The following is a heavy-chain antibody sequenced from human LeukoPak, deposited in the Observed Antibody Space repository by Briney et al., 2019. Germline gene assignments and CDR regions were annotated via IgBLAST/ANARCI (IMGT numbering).Heavy chain of an antibody. Sequence: ASVKVSCKASGYTFTSYDINWVRQATGQGLEWMGWMNPNSGNTGYAQKFQGRVTMTRNTSISTAYMELSSLRSEDTAVYYCASPGIYDILTGCSQSGGYWGQGTLVTVSS. D-gene: IGHD3-9*01. CDR3: ASPGIYDILTGCSQSGGY. J-gene: IGHJ4*02. V-gene: IGHV1-8*01. CDR2: MNPNSGNT. CDR1: GYTFTSYD.